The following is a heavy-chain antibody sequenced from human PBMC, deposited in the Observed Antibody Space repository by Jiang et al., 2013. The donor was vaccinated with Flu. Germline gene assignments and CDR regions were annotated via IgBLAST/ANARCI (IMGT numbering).Heavy chain of an antibody. V-gene: IGHV4-34*01. CDR1: GGSFSGYY. D-gene: IGHD5-18*01. Sequence: LLKPSETLSLTCAVYGGSFSGYYWSWIRQPPGKGLEWIGEINHSGSTNYNPSLKSRVTISVDTSKNQFSLKLSSVTAADTAVYYCARHGRGYSYGYYFDYWGQGTLVTVSS. CDR2: INHSGST. J-gene: IGHJ4*02. CDR3: ARHGRGYSYGYYFDY.